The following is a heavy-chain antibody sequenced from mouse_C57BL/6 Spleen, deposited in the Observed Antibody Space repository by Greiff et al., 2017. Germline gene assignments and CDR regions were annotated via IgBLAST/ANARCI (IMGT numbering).Heavy chain of an antibody. CDR2: ISNGGGST. V-gene: IGHV5-12*01. J-gene: IGHJ2*01. CDR3: ARHDSSGYGDYLDY. CDR1: GFTFSDYY. D-gene: IGHD3-2*02. Sequence: EVKLVESGGGLVQPGGSLKLSCAASGFTFSDYYMYWVRQTPEKRLEWVAYISNGGGSTYYPDTVKGRFTISRDNAKNTLYLQMSRLKSEDTAMYYCARHDSSGYGDYLDYWGQGTTLTVSS.